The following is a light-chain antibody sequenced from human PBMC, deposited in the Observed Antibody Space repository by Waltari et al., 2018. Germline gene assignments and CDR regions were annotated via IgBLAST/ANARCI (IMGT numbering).Light chain of an antibody. CDR3: QQLNNWPFT. J-gene: IGKJ3*01. CDR2: GAS. CDR1: QSVSSK. Sequence: EIVMTQSPATLSVSPGERATLSCRASQSVSSKLAWFQQKTGQAPRLLIYGASTRATCIPARFSGSGSGTDFTLIISSLQSEDFADYYCQQLNNWPFTFGPGTKVDIK. V-gene: IGKV3-15*01.